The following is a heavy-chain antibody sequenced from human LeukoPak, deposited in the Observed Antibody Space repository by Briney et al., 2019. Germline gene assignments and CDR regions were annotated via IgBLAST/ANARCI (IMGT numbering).Heavy chain of an antibody. CDR3: AKFRGSSSWYGGDYFDY. CDR2: ISGSGGST. V-gene: IGHV3-23*01. Sequence: PGGSLRLSCAASGFTVSSNCMSWVRQAPGKGLEWVSAISGSGGSTYYADSVKGRFTISRDNSKNTLYLQMNSLRAEDTAVYYCAKFRGSSSWYGGDYFDYWGQGTLVTVSS. J-gene: IGHJ4*02. CDR1: GFTVSSNC. D-gene: IGHD6-13*01.